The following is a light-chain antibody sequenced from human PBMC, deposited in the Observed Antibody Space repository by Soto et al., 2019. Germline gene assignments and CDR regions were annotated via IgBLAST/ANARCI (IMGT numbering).Light chain of an antibody. Sequence: EIVMTQSPATLSVSPGERATLSCRASQSISSNLAWYQQKPGQAPRLLIYAASTRATGIPARFFGSGSCAKFSLTIISLLSEDFSVFYCQQYNNWPPITVGQGTRLDIK. CDR1: QSISSN. CDR2: AAS. J-gene: IGKJ5*01. V-gene: IGKV3-15*01. CDR3: QQYNNWPPIT.